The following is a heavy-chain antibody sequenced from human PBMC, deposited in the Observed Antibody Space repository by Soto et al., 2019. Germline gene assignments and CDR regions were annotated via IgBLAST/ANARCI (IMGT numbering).Heavy chain of an antibody. J-gene: IGHJ4*02. CDR2: ISGSGDAT. D-gene: IGHD3-22*01. CDR3: AVPTGIEVTGPDY. V-gene: IGHV3-23*01. CDR1: GFIFGNYA. Sequence: EVQLLESGGGLVQPGGSLRLSCAASGFIFGNYAMSWVRQAPGKGLQWVSAISGSGDATYYVDSVKGRFTISRDNSKNTLYLQMNSLRAEDTATYFCAVPTGIEVTGPDYWGRGTLVTVSS.